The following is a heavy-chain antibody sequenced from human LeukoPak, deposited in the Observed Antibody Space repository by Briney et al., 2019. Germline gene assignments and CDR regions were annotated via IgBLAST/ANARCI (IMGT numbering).Heavy chain of an antibody. J-gene: IGHJ3*02. Sequence: SVKVSCKASGGTFISYAISWVRQAPGQGLEWMGGIIPIFGTANYAQKFQGRVTITADESTSTAYMELSSLRSEDTAVYYCARDRDHYYDSSGYYYPDAFDIWGQGTMVTVSS. CDR2: IIPIFGTA. D-gene: IGHD3-22*01. CDR1: GGTFISYA. V-gene: IGHV1-69*13. CDR3: ARDRDHYYDSSGYYYPDAFDI.